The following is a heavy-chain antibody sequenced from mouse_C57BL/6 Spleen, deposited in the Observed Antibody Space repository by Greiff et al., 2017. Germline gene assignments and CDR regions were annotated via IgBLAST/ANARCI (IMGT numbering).Heavy chain of an antibody. J-gene: IGHJ2*01. Sequence: EVQLVESGGGLVKPGGSLKLSCAASGFTFSSYAMSWVRQTPEKRLEWVATISDGGSYTYYPDNVKGRFTISRDNAKNNLYLQMSHLKAEDTAMYYCARDQGAVVATFDYWGQGTTLTVSS. CDR3: ARDQGAVVATFDY. D-gene: IGHD1-1*01. CDR1: GFTFSSYA. V-gene: IGHV5-4*01. CDR2: ISDGGSYT.